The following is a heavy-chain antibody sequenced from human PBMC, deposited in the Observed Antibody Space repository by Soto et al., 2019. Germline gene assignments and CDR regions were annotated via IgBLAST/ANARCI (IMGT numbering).Heavy chain of an antibody. CDR3: ARNPKLYYYYYGMDV. D-gene: IGHD1-7*01. V-gene: IGHV4-4*02. CDR2: IYHSGST. Sequence: SETLSLTCAVSGGSISSSNWWSWVRQPPGKGLEWIGEIYHSGSTNYNPSLKSRVTISVDKSKNQLSLKLSSVTAADTAVYYCARNPKLYYYYYGMDVWGQGTTVTVSS. J-gene: IGHJ6*02. CDR1: GGSISSSNW.